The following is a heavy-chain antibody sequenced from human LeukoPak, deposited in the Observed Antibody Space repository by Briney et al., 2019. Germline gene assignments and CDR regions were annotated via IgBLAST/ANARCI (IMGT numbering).Heavy chain of an antibody. CDR1: GFTFSSYA. J-gene: IGHJ4*02. CDR2: ISYVGTNK. Sequence: GGSLRLSCAASGFTFSSYAMHWVRQTPGKGLEWVAVISYVGTNKYYADSVKGRFTISRDNSKNTLYLQMNSLRVEDTAVYYCARDGGYFDRLAYFFDYWGQGALVPVSS. CDR3: ARDGGYFDRLAYFFDY. V-gene: IGHV3-30*04. D-gene: IGHD3-9*01.